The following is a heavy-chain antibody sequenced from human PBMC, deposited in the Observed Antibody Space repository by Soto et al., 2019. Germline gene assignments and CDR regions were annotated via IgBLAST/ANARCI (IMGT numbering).Heavy chain of an antibody. V-gene: IGHV1-69*02. Sequence: QVQLVQSGAEVKKPGSAVKVSCKASGGTFSSYTISWVRQAPGQGLEWMGRIIPILGIANYAQKFQGRVTITADKSTSTAYMELSRLRSEDTAVYYCAGSITMVRGGGQFDYWGKGHLVTVSS. J-gene: IGHJ4*02. CDR3: AGSITMVRGGGQFDY. CDR1: GGTFSSYT. CDR2: IIPILGIA. D-gene: IGHD3-10*01.